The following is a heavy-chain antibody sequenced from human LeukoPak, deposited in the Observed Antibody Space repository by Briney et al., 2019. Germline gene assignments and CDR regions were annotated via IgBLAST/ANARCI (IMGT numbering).Heavy chain of an antibody. CDR1: GGSISSYY. CDR3: AGGAIFDWLPSYAFDI. D-gene: IGHD3-9*01. J-gene: IGHJ3*02. Sequence: SETLSLTCTVSGGSISSYYWSWIRQPPGKGLEWIGSIYYSGSTYYNPSLKSRVTISVDTSKNQFPLKLSSVTAADTAVYYCAGGAIFDWLPSYAFDIWGQGTMVTVSS. CDR2: IYYSGST. V-gene: IGHV4-39*06.